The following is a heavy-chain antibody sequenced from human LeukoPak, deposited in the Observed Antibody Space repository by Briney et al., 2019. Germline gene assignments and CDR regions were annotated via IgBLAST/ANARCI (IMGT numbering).Heavy chain of an antibody. V-gene: IGHV4-4*07. J-gene: IGHJ3*02. CDR2: IYPRVST. Sequence: SETLSLTCAVSGGSISIYYWSWIRQPAGKGLQCIGRIYPRVSTNYNPSLKSRVTMSLDTSKTQFSLRLSSVTAADTAVYYCASQPSNYDILTGRGAFDIWGQGTMVTVSS. D-gene: IGHD3-9*01. CDR3: ASQPSNYDILTGRGAFDI. CDR1: GGSISIYY.